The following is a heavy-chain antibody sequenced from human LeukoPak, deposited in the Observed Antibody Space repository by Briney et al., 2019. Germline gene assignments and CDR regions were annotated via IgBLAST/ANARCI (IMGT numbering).Heavy chain of an antibody. CDR1: GDSVSSTSAA. J-gene: IGHJ5*02. Sequence: SQTLSLTCAISGDSVSSTSAAWNWIRQSPSRGLEWLGRTYYTSKWYNDYAASVTSRITISADTSKNQFSPQLNSVTPEDTAVYFCARGSYCSSTTCYSWFDPWGQGTLVTVSS. D-gene: IGHD2-2*02. CDR3: ARGSYCSSTTCYSWFDP. CDR2: TYYTSKWYN. V-gene: IGHV6-1*01.